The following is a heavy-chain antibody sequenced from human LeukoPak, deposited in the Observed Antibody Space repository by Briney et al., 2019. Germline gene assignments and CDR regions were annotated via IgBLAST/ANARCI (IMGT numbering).Heavy chain of an antibody. J-gene: IGHJ4*02. Sequence: GGSLRLSCAASGFTFSGYWMHWVRQAPGKGLVWVSRINSDGSSTSYADSVKGRFTISRDNAKNTLYLQMNSLRAEDTAVYYCARDSSYDSFDCWGQGTLVTVSS. CDR3: ARDSSYDSFDC. CDR1: GFTFSGYW. V-gene: IGHV3-74*01. D-gene: IGHD3-22*01. CDR2: INSDGSST.